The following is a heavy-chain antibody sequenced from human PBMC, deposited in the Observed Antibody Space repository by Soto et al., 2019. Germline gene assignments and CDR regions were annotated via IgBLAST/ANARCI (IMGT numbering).Heavy chain of an antibody. J-gene: IGHJ5*02. D-gene: IGHD3-10*01. V-gene: IGHV4-59*01. CDR1: GGSISSYY. CDR3: ARARGVGFDP. CDR2: IYYSGST. Sequence: PSETLSLTCTVSGGSISSYYWSWIRQPPGKGLEWIGYIYYSGSTNYNPSLKSRVTISVDTSKNQFSLKLSSVTAANTAVYYCARARGVGFDPWGQGTLVTVSS.